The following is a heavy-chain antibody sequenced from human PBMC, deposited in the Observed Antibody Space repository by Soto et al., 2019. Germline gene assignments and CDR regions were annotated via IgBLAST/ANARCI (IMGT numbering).Heavy chain of an antibody. CDR2: TSYDGSDK. J-gene: IGHJ1*01. CDR3: ARWGTTGGLDV. V-gene: IGHV3-30*19. D-gene: IGHD3-16*01. CDR1: GFTFRSYV. Sequence: QVQLVESGGGVVQPGTSLRVSCVGSGFTFRSYVIHWVRQAPGKGLEWVALTSYDGSDKYYDDSVRGRFTISRDNSRNTVDLQMDSMRLEVTALYYCARWGTTGGLDVWGQGTLVSV.